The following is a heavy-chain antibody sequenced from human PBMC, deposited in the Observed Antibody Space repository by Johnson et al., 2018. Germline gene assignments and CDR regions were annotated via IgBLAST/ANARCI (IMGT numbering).Heavy chain of an antibody. V-gene: IGHV3-30*03. J-gene: IGHJ3*02. CDR3: ARDVEGGYGSGGSCYPYAFDI. CDR1: GFTFSSYG. D-gene: IGHD2-15*01. CDR2: ISYDGSNK. Sequence: QVQLVESGGGVVQPGRSLRLSCAASGFTFSSYGMNWVRQAPGKGLEWVAVISYDGSNKYYADSVKGRFTISRDNSKNTLYLQMNSLGAEDTAVYYCARDVEGGYGSGGSCYPYAFDIWGQGTMVTVSS.